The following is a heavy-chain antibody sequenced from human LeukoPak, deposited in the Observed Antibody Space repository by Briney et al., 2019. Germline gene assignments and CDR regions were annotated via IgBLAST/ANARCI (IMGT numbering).Heavy chain of an antibody. CDR3: AGGSYYGSSCYDVAFDI. V-gene: IGHV3-7*01. CDR1: GFTFTSYS. D-gene: IGHD3-22*01. Sequence: PGGSLRLSCAPSGFTFTSYSMSWVRHAPGKGMEWVANIKLDGSEKYYVDSVKGRFTLSRHKPNKPPYLQRNSLRTTEPDVYDCAGGSYYGSSCYDVAFDIWGKGTMDTVSS. CDR2: IKLDGSEK. J-gene: IGHJ3*02.